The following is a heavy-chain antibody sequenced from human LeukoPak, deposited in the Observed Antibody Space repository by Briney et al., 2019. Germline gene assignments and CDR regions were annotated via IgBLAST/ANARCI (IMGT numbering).Heavy chain of an antibody. V-gene: IGHV4-59*01. CDR3: ALYRSSSDYYYYYMDV. J-gene: IGHJ6*03. CDR1: GGSINSNY. D-gene: IGHD6-13*01. Sequence: SETLSLTCTVSGGSINSNYWSWIRQPPGKGLEWIGYIYYSGSTNYNPSLQSRVTISVDTSKNQFSLRLRSVTAADTAVYYCALYRSSSDYYYYYMDVWGKGTTVTVSS. CDR2: IYYSGST.